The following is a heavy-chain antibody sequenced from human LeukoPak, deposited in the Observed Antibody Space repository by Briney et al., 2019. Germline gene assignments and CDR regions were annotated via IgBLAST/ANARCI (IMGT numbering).Heavy chain of an antibody. V-gene: IGHV3-7*01. Sequence: GGCLRLSCAASGFTFSDYYMSWIRQAPGKGLEWVATINLDGSERYQVDSVKGRFTISRDNAKNSVYLQMNSLRAEDTAVYYCASPYSGDYWGQGTLVTVSS. J-gene: IGHJ4*02. CDR1: GFTFSDYY. CDR2: INLDGSER. CDR3: ASPYSGDY. D-gene: IGHD5-12*01.